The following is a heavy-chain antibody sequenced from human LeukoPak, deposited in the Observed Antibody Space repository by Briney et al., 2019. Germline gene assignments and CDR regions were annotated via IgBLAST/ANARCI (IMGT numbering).Heavy chain of an antibody. CDR3: ARDPGTDDSSWYVLDN. Sequence: GGSLRLSCAASGFTFSSYGMHWVRQAPGKGLEWVAFIRYDGSNKYYADSVKGRFTISRDNSKNTLYLQMNSLRAEDTAVYYCARDPGTDDSSWYVLDNWGQGTLVTVSA. J-gene: IGHJ4*02. D-gene: IGHD6-13*01. V-gene: IGHV3-30*02. CDR2: IRYDGSNK. CDR1: GFTFSSYG.